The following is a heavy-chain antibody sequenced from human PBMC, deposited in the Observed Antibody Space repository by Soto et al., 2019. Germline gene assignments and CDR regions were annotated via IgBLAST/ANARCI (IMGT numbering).Heavy chain of an antibody. CDR1: GYTFTSYA. D-gene: IGHD3-10*01. V-gene: IGHV1-3*01. CDR2: INAGNGNT. CDR3: AGVYYGAGRLNAHNGLDP. J-gene: IGHJ5*02. Sequence: GASVKVSCKASGYTFTSYAMHWVRQAPGQRLEWMGWINAGNGNTKYSQKFQGRVTITRDTSASTAYMELSSLRSDDTAVYYCAGVYYGAGRLNAHNGLDPWGQGTLVTVSS.